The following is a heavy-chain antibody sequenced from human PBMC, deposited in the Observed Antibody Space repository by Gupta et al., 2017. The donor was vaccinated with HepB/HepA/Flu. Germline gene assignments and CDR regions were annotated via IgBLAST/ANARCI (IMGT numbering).Heavy chain of an antibody. J-gene: IGHJ4*02. Sequence: EVQLLESGGGLVQPGGSLRLSCAASGFTFSSYAMSWVRQAPGKGLEGVSAISGSGGSTYYADSVKGRFTISRDNSKNTLYLQMNRLRAEDTAVYYCAKAVKSYYDSSPGTYWGQGTLVTVSS. V-gene: IGHV3-23*01. CDR3: AKAVKSYYDSSPGTY. D-gene: IGHD3-22*01. CDR1: GFTFSSYA. CDR2: ISGSGGST.